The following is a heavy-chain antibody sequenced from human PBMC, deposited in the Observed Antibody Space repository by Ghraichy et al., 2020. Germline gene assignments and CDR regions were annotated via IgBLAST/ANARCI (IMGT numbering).Heavy chain of an antibody. CDR1: GFTFSNDW. J-gene: IGHJ6*02. Sequence: GGSLRLSCAASGFTFSNDWMSWVRQAPGKGLEWVGRIKSKTDGGTTDYAAHVKGRITISRDDSKNTLYLQMNSLKTEDTAVYYCTTGEEQWLATYYYYGMYVCGHGATVSVSS. CDR2: IKSKTDGGTT. D-gene: IGHD6-19*01. V-gene: IGHV3-15*01. CDR3: TTGEEQWLATYYYYGMYV.